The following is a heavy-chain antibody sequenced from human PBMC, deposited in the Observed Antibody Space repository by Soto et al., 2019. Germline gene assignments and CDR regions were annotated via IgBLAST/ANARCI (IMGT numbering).Heavy chain of an antibody. J-gene: IGHJ4*02. Sequence: QVQLVQSGAEVKKPGSSVKVSCKASGGTFSSYAISWVRQAPGQGLEWMGGIIPIFGTANYAQKFQGRVTISAGESTSAAYMGLSRLRSDDTAVYYCARGLSWNYPRYWGQGTLVTVSS. D-gene: IGHD1-7*01. CDR2: IIPIFGTA. CDR3: ARGLSWNYPRY. CDR1: GGTFSSYA. V-gene: IGHV1-69*01.